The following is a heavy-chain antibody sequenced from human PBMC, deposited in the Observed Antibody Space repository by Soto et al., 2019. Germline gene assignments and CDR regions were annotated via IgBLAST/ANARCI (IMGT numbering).Heavy chain of an antibody. CDR1: GFTFSSYA. D-gene: IGHD6-6*01. V-gene: IGHV3-30-3*01. Sequence: GGSLRLSCAASGFTFSSYAMHWVRQAPGKGLEWVAVISYDGSNKYYADSVKGRFTISRDNSKNTLYLQMNSLRAEDTAVYYCAIEYSSSSAGDYWGQGTLVTVSS. CDR2: ISYDGSNK. J-gene: IGHJ4*02. CDR3: AIEYSSSSAGDY.